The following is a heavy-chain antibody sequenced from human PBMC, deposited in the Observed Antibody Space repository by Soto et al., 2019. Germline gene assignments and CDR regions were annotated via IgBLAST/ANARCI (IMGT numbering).Heavy chain of an antibody. D-gene: IGHD2-15*01. Sequence: VGSLRFSCAVSGFTFGDSYMSWIRQAPGKGLEWLSYISPGSRYPAYADSVKGRFTISRDNAKRSLYLQMMSLTAEDTAIYYCVRGGGGGLFDPWGQGTMVTVSS. V-gene: IGHV3-11*06. CDR3: VRGGGGGLFDP. J-gene: IGHJ5*02. CDR2: ISPGSRYP. CDR1: GFTFGDSY.